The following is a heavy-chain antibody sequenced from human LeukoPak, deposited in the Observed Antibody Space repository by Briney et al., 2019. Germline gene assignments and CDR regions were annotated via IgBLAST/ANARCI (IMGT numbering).Heavy chain of an antibody. D-gene: IGHD1-26*01. CDR3: ARAAQLLSGSSDFDY. CDR1: GFTFSSYG. J-gene: IGHJ4*02. CDR2: IWYDGSNK. Sequence: GGSLRLSCAASGFTFSSYGMHWVRQAPGKGLEWVAVIWYDGSNKYYADSVKGRFTISRDNSKNTLYLQMNSLRAEDTAVYYCARAAQLLSGSSDFDYWGQGTLVTVSS. V-gene: IGHV3-33*01.